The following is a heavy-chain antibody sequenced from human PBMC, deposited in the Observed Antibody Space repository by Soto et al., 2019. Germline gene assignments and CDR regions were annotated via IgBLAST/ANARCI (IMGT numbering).Heavy chain of an antibody. CDR2: IWYDGSNK. CDR3: ARDPAAEQIYYYYYMDV. Sequence: PGGSLRLSCAASGFTFSSYGMHWVRQAPGKGLEWVAVIWYDGSNKYYADSVKGRFTISRDNSKNTLYLQMNSLRAEDTAVYYCARDPAAEQIYYYYYMDVWGKGTTVTVSS. D-gene: IGHD6-13*01. V-gene: IGHV3-33*01. CDR1: GFTFSSYG. J-gene: IGHJ6*03.